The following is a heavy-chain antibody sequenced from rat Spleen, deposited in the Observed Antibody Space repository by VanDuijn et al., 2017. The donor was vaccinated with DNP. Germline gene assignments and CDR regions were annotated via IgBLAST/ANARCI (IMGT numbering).Heavy chain of an antibody. CDR3: SSGGPNMVQGNCFAY. CDR2: ITPDGSTT. J-gene: IGHJ3*01. V-gene: IGHV5-35*01. Sequence: EVQLVESGGGSVQPGSPLKLSCAASGFSFRSNWLNWIRQAPGKGLEWVASITPDGSTTYYPDTVKGRFMISKDDARNTGYLQMNNLRSEDTAMYYCSSGGPNMVQGNCFAYWGQGTLVTVSS. D-gene: IGHD1-11*01. CDR1: GFSFRSNW.